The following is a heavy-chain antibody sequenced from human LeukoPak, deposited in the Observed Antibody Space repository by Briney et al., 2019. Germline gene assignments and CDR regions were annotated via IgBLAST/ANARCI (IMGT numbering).Heavy chain of an antibody. D-gene: IGHD5-18*01. CDR2: IYYGGAT. CDR3: ARFRVYSHFDS. CDR1: SVSIASSTYS. J-gene: IGHJ4*02. Sequence: SETLSLTCPVSSVSIASSTYSWGWIRQPPGKRLEWLGNIYYGGATYYKASLRSRLTISVDTSKNQFSLSLGSVTAADTAIYYCARFRVYSHFDSWGQGTLVTVSS. V-gene: IGHV4-39*07.